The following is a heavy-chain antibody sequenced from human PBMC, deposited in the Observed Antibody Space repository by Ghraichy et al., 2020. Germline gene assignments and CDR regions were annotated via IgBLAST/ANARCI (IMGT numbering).Heavy chain of an antibody. J-gene: IGHJ4*02. CDR3: ARGYSDDSSGYYHQYYFDY. D-gene: IGHD3-22*01. Sequence: SVKVSCKASGGTFSSYAISWVRQAPGQGLEWMGGIIPIFGTANYAQKFQGRVTITADKSTSTAYMELSSLRSEDTAVYYCARGYSDDSSGYYHQYYFDYWGQGTLVTVSS. CDR2: IIPIFGTA. V-gene: IGHV1-69*06. CDR1: GGTFSSYA.